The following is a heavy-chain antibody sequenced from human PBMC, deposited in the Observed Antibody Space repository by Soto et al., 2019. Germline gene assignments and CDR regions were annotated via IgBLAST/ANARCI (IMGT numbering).Heavy chain of an antibody. V-gene: IGHV4-59*01. CDR2: IYYSGST. CDR3: AVIGNIANWFDP. D-gene: IGHD6-13*01. CDR1: GASINNYY. Sequence: SETLSLTCTVSGASINNYYWSWIRQPPGKGLEWIGYIYYSGSTYYNPSLKSRVTISVDASKNQFSLKLISVTAADTALYYCAVIGNIANWFDPWGQGTLVTVSS. J-gene: IGHJ5*02.